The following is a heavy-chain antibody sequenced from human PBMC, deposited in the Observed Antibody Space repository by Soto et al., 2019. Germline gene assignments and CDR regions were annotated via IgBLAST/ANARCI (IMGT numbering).Heavy chain of an antibody. CDR3: AKESASGITMIVVVITNRLFDY. V-gene: IGHV3-23*01. D-gene: IGHD3-22*01. Sequence: PGGSLRLSCAASGFTFSSYAMSWVRQAPGKGLEWVSAISGSGGSTYYADSVKGRFTISRDNSKSTLYLQMNSLRAEDTAVYYCAKESASGITMIVVVITNRLFDYWGQGTLVTV. CDR1: GFTFSSYA. CDR2: ISGSGGST. J-gene: IGHJ4*02.